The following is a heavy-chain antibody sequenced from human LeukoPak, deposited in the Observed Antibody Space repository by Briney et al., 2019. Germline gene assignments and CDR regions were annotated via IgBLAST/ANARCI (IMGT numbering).Heavy chain of an antibody. D-gene: IGHD3-10*01. J-gene: IGHJ4*02. V-gene: IGHV3-7*01. Sequence: GGSLRLSCAASEFTFTTYWMSWVRQAPGKGLEWGANINQDGTEKYYVDSVKGRFTIPRDNAKNSLYLQMNSLRVEDTAVYYCAKVAKYYYGSETYYFFEHWGQGTPVTAAS. CDR2: INQDGTEK. CDR3: AKVAKYYYGSETYYFFEH. CDR1: EFTFTTYW.